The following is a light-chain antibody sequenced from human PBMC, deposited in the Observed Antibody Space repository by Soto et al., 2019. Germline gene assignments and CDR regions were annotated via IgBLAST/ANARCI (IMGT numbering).Light chain of an antibody. CDR3: PQRTDGWT. J-gene: IGKJ1*01. CDR2: DAS. V-gene: IGKV3-11*01. Sequence: EIVLTQSPATLSLSPGERATLSCRASQSVSSSVGWDQQKPGQPPRLLIYDASKRVTGIPARFSGSGSGTDFTLAISSLEPDYFAVSFCPQRTDGWTLAHGSKV. CDR1: QSVSSS.